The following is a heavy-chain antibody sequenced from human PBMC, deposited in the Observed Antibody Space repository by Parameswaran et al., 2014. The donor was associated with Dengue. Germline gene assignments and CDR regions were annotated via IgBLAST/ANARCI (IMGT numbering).Heavy chain of an antibody. D-gene: IGHD6-6*01. J-gene: IGHJ5*02. V-gene: IGHV1-18*01. CDR2: ISAYNGNT. CDR3: AGSSLILSIAARPSWFDP. Sequence: WVRQAPGQGLEWMGWISAYNGNTNYAQKLQGRVTMTTDTSTSTAYMELRSLRSDDTAVYYCAGSSLILSIAARPSWFDPWGQGTLVTVSS.